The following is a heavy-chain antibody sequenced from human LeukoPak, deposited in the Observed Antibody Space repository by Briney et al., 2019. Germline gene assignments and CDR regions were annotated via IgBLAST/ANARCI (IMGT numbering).Heavy chain of an antibody. CDR2: INHSGST. CDR1: GGSFSGYY. J-gene: IGHJ6*03. CDR3: ARGIAARPGYYYYYMDV. D-gene: IGHD6-6*01. Sequence: PTETLSLTCAVYGGSFSGYYWSWIHQPPGKGLEWIGEINHSGSTNYNPSLKSRVTISVDTSKNQFSLKLSSVTAADTAVYYCARGIAARPGYYYYYMDVWGKGTTVTVSS. V-gene: IGHV4-34*01.